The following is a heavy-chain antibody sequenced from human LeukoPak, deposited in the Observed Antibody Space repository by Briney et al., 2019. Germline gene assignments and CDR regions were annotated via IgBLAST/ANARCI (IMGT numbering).Heavy chain of an antibody. CDR3: ARGHRAGLLWWFDP. CDR1: GGSFSSYY. J-gene: IGHJ5*02. CDR2: INHSGST. Sequence: SETLSLTCAVYGGSFSSYYWSWIRQPPGKGLEWIGEINHSGSTNYNPSLKSRVTISVDTSKNQFSLKLSSVTAADTAVYYCARGHRAGLLWWFDPWGQGTLVTVSS. V-gene: IGHV4-34*01. D-gene: IGHD2-15*01.